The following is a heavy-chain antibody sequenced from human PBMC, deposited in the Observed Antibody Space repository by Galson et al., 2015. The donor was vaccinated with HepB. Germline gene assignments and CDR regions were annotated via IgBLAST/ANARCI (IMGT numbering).Heavy chain of an antibody. D-gene: IGHD6-19*01. V-gene: IGHV3-30*18. CDR2: ISYDGSNK. CDR1: GFTFSSYG. Sequence: SLRLSCAASGFTFSSYGMHWVRQAPGKGLEWVAVISYDGSNKYYADSVKGRFTISRDNSKNTLYLQMNSLRAEDTAVYYCAKERSSGSGWSSFDYWGQGTLVTVSS. CDR3: AKERSSGSGWSSFDY. J-gene: IGHJ4*02.